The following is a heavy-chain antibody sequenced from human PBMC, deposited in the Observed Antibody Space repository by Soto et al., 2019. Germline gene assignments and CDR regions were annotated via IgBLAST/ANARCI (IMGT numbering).Heavy chain of an antibody. J-gene: IGHJ6*02. CDR2: IYYSGTT. D-gene: IGHD3-22*01. V-gene: IGHV4-39*01. CDR1: GGSVSSSSSF. Sequence: SETLSLTCTVLGGSVSSSSSFWGWIRQSPGKGLEWIGSIYYSGTTYYNPSLKSRVTISVDTSKSQFSLKMRSVTAADTAVYFCARHPATSVTWFYGMDVCGQGTTVTVSS. CDR3: ARHPATSVTWFYGMDV.